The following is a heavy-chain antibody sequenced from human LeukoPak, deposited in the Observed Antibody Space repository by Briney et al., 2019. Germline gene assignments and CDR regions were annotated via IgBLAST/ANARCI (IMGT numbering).Heavy chain of an antibody. CDR2: ISSSGSTI. V-gene: IGHV3-48*03. D-gene: IGHD3-16*01. J-gene: IGHJ4*02. CDR1: GFTFSSYE. CDR3: ARDLGAVHYFDY. Sequence: GGSLRLSCAASGFTFSSYEMNWVRQAPGKGLEWISYISSSGSTIYYADSVKGRFTISRDNAKNSLYLQMSSLRAEDTAVYYCARDLGAVHYFDYWGQGTLVTVPS.